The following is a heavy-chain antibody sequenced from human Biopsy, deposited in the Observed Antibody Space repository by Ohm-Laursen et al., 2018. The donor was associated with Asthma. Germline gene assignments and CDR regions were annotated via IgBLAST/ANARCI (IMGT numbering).Heavy chain of an antibody. CDR1: GYTFTSYA. D-gene: IGHD3-9*01. CDR2: INAGNGHT. Sequence: EASVKVSCKTSGYTFTSYAMHWVRQAPGQRLEWMGWINAGNGHTKYSQKFQGRVTITRDTSASTAYMELSSLRSEDTAVYYCARTYYDFLTGQVNDAFDIWGQGTMVTVSS. CDR3: ARTYYDFLTGQVNDAFDI. V-gene: IGHV1-3*01. J-gene: IGHJ3*02.